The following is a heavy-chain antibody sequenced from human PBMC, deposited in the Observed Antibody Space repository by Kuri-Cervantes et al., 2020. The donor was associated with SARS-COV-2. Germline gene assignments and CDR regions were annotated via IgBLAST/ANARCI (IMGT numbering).Heavy chain of an antibody. Sequence: SQTLSLTCAVSGGSISGYYWNWIRQPPGKGLEWSGEIYHGLTTNYNSSLKSRVTISVDTSKNQFSLKLSSVTAADTAVYYCAIQYGGFDYWGQGTLVTVSS. D-gene: IGHD4-11*01. CDR2: IYHGLTT. J-gene: IGHJ4*02. CDR3: AIQYGGFDY. V-gene: IGHV4-34*01. CDR1: GGSISGYY.